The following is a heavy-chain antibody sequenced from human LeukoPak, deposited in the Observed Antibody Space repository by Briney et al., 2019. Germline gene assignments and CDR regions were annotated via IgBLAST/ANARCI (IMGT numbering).Heavy chain of an antibody. Sequence: SSETLSLTCTVSGGSISSYYWSWIRQPPGKGLEWIGYIYDIGSTSYNPSLKSPVTISVDTSSNQFSLMLTSVTAADTAVYYCARGTKTGYTGYDWNYWGQGSLVSVPS. CDR1: GGSISSYY. V-gene: IGHV4-59*01. D-gene: IGHD5-12*01. CDR3: ARGTKTGYTGYDWNY. CDR2: IYDIGST. J-gene: IGHJ4*02.